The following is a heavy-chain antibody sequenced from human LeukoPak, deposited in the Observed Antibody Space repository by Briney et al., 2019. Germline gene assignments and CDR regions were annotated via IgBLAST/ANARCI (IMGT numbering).Heavy chain of an antibody. CDR1: GGSISSSSYY. V-gene: IGHV4-39*01. CDR3: AAYYGSGSYWFDY. Sequence: PSETLSLTCTVSGGSISSSSYYWGWIRQPPGKGLEWIGSIYYSGSTYYNPSLKSRVTISVDTSKNQFSLKLSSVTAADTAVYYCAAYYGSGSYWFDYWGQGTLVTVSS. J-gene: IGHJ4*02. D-gene: IGHD3-10*01. CDR2: IYYSGST.